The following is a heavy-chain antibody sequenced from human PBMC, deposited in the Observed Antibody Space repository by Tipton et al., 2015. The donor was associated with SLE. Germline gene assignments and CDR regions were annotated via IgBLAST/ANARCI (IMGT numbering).Heavy chain of an antibody. V-gene: IGHV4-34*01. CDR2: INHGGST. Sequence: TLSLTCSVSGVSISTYYWSWIRQSPGKGLEWIGEINHGGSTNYNPSLKSRVTISEDTSKNQFSLKLTSVTAADTALYYCARVRVVAATGWFDSWGQGTLVTVSS. D-gene: IGHD2-15*01. CDR3: ARVRVVAATGWFDS. CDR1: GVSISTYY. J-gene: IGHJ5*01.